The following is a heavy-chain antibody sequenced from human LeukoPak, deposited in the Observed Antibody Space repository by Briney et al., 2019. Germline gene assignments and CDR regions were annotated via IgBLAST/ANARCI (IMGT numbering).Heavy chain of an antibody. CDR2: ITPTLDMT. Sequence: SVKVSCKTSDGTFRSYSFSWVRQAPGQGLQWMGRITPTLDMTNYAQTFRGRFTLTADKSTSTVYMQLISLRSDDTAVYYCVLDEVGPYFNYWGHGTLVTVSS. CDR1: DGTFRSYS. V-gene: IGHV1-69*02. D-gene: IGHD5-24*01. J-gene: IGHJ4*01. CDR3: VLDEVGPYFNY.